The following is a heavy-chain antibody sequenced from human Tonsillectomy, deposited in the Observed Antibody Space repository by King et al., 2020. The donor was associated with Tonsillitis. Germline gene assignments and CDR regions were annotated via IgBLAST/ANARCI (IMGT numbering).Heavy chain of an antibody. D-gene: IGHD3-10*01. CDR1: GFTFNSFG. CDR2: ISYDGTKK. Sequence: VQLVESGGGVVQPGRSLRLSCAASGFTFNSFGMHWVRQAPGKGLEWVAVISYDGTKKIYADSVKGRFTVSRDNYKSTLYLQMNSLRAEDTAVYYCAKDYDGSGSYYPIDYWGQGTLVTVSS. CDR3: AKDYDGSGSYYPIDY. V-gene: IGHV3-30*18. J-gene: IGHJ4*02.